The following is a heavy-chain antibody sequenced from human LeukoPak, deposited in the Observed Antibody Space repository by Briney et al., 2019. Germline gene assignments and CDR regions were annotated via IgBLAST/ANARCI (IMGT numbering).Heavy chain of an antibody. J-gene: IGHJ5*02. Sequence: GGSLRLSCAASGFTFSSYSMNWVRQAPGKGLEWVSSISSSSYIYYADSVKGRFTISRDNAKNSLYLQMNSLRAEDTAVYYCATLGRTAVAGTWGQGTLVTVSS. CDR3: ATLGRTAVAGT. V-gene: IGHV3-21*01. CDR1: GFTFSSYS. CDR2: ISSSSYI. D-gene: IGHD6-19*01.